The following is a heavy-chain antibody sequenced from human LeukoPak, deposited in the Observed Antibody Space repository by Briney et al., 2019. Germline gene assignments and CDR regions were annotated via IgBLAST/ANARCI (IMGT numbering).Heavy chain of an antibody. CDR3: ARGMTTGPDP. D-gene: IGHD4-17*01. CDR1: GDSISSSSYS. Sequence: SETLSLTCTVSGDSISSSSYSWSWIRQPPGKGLEWIGYIYYSGSTNYNPSLKSRLTISVDTSKNQFSLKLSSVTAADTAVYYCARGMTTGPDPWGQGILVTVSS. V-gene: IGHV4-61*05. J-gene: IGHJ5*02. CDR2: IYYSGST.